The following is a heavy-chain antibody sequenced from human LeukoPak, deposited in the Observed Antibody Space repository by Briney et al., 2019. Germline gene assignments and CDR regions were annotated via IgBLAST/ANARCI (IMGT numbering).Heavy chain of an antibody. CDR1: GGSISSYY. CDR2: IYYSGST. Sequence: ESGPGLVKPSETLSLTCTVSGGSISSYYWSWIRQPPGKGLEWIGYIYYSGSTNYNPSLKSRVTISVDTSKNQFSLKLSSVTAADTAVYYCARDNWNYGSSMDVWGQGTTVTVSS. D-gene: IGHD1-7*01. V-gene: IGHV4-59*01. CDR3: ARDNWNYGSSMDV. J-gene: IGHJ6*02.